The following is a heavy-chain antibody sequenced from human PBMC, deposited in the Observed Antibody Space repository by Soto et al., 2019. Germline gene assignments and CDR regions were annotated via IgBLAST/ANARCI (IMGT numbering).Heavy chain of an antibody. J-gene: IGHJ1*01. V-gene: IGHV1-18*01. Sequence: QVQLVQSGAEVKKPGASVKVSCKASGYTFTSYGISWVRQAPGQGLEWMGWIGAYNGNTNYAQKLQGRVTMTTDTSTSTAYMELRSLRADDTALYYCARVGFYGDYLEYFQHWGQGTLVTVSS. CDR1: GYTFTSYG. CDR2: IGAYNGNT. CDR3: ARVGFYGDYLEYFQH. D-gene: IGHD4-17*01.